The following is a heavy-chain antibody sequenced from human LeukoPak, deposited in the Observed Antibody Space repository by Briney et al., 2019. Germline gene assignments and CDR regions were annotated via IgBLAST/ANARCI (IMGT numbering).Heavy chain of an antibody. D-gene: IGHD6-13*01. V-gene: IGHV4-39*07. CDR3: ARDRQQRFEVAYGMDV. CDR2: IYYSGST. CDR1: GGSISSSSYY. Sequence: SETLSLTCTVSGGSISSSSYYWGWIRQPPGKGLEWIGSIYYSGSTYYNPSLKSRVTISVDTSKNQFSLKLSSVTAADTAVYYCARDRQQRFEVAYGMDVWGQGTTVTVSS. J-gene: IGHJ6*02.